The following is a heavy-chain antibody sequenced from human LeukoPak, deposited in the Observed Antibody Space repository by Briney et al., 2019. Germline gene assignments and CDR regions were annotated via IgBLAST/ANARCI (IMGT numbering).Heavy chain of an antibody. CDR2: ISYNGGST. Sequence: GGSLRLSCAASGFTFTNYAMHWVRQAPGKGLEYVSAISYNGGSTYYADSVKGRFTISRDNSKNTLYLQMGSLTAEDMAVYYCARRFAAQLAFVDVWGEGTTVTISS. V-gene: IGHV3-64*02. CDR1: GFTFTNYA. J-gene: IGHJ6*04. D-gene: IGHD3-3*02. CDR3: ARRFAAQLAFVDV.